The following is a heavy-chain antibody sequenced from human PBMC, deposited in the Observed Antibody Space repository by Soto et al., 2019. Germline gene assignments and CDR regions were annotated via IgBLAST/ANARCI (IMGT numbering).Heavy chain of an antibody. CDR3: AKSVTYGYCSSTSCYANRGFDP. V-gene: IGHV3-23*01. CDR2: ISGSGGST. J-gene: IGHJ5*02. Sequence: GGSLRLSCAASGFTFSSYAMSWVRQAPGKGLEWVSAISGSGGSTYYADSVKGRFTISRDNSKNTLYLQMNSLRAEDTAVYYCAKSVTYGYCSSTSCYANRGFDPWGQGTLVTVSS. CDR1: GFTFSSYA. D-gene: IGHD2-2*01.